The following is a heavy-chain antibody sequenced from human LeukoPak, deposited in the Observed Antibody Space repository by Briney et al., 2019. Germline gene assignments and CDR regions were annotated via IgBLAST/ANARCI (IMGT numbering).Heavy chain of an antibody. V-gene: IGHV1-3*01. D-gene: IGHD3-16*02. CDR3: ARSYYDYVWGSYRYYPATD. J-gene: IGHJ4*02. CDR1: GYTFTSYA. Sequence: ASVKVSCKASGYTFTSYAMHWARQAPGQRLEWMGWINAGNGNTKYSQKFQGRVTITRDTSASTAYMELSSLRSEDTAVYYCARSYYDYVWGSYRYYPATDWGQGTLVTVSS. CDR2: INAGNGNT.